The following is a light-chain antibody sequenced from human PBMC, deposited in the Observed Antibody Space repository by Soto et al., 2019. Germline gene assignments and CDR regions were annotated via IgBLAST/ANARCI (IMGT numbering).Light chain of an antibody. Sequence: QSVLTQPPSASGSLGQSVAISCTGTSSDVGAYNYVSWYQQHPGKAPKLMIYDVNKRPSGVPDRFSGSKSGITASLTVSGLQAEDEADYYCGSYAGRNTVKFGGGTQLTVL. CDR1: SSDVGAYNY. J-gene: IGLJ2*01. V-gene: IGLV2-8*01. CDR3: GSYAGRNTVK. CDR2: DVN.